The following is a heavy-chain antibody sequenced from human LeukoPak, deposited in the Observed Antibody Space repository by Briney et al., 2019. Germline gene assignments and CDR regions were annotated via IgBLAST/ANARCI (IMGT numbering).Heavy chain of an antibody. Sequence: ASVKVSCKASGNFLSTHDINWVRQAPGQGLEWMGGIIPIFGTANYAQKFQGRVTITADESTSTAYMELSSLRSEDTAVYYCARAQQLAFFDYWGQGTLVTVSS. D-gene: IGHD6-13*01. CDR2: IIPIFGTA. V-gene: IGHV1-69*13. CDR3: ARAQQLAFFDY. CDR1: GNFLSTHD. J-gene: IGHJ4*02.